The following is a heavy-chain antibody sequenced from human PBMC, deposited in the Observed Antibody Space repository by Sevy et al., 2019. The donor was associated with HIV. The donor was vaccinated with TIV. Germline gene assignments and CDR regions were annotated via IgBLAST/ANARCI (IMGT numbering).Heavy chain of an antibody. CDR1: GFTFTSYG. J-gene: IGHJ3*01. V-gene: IGHV3-30*02. CDR3: AKVLGFGSGYDYAFDF. D-gene: IGHD5-12*01. CDR2: ISFDEKYK. Sequence: GGSLRLSYAASGFTFTSYGIRWVHQAPGKGLECVAKISFDEKYKYYAESVKGRFTISRDISKNTVFLEMNSLRPDDTGVYYCAKVLGFGSGYDYAFDFWGQGTMVTVSS.